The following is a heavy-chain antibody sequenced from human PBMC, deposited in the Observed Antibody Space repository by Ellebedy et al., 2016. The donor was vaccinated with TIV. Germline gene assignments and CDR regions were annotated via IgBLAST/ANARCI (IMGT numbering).Heavy chain of an antibody. CDR2: IYSDGST. CDR3: GRTDYGDSYYFDI. D-gene: IGHD4-17*01. J-gene: IGHJ4*02. CDR1: GFIVGPNY. V-gene: IGHV3-53*01. Sequence: PGGSLRLSCAASGFIVGPNYMTWVRQAPGKGLEWVSVIYSDGSTYYADSVKGRFTISRDNSKNTLYLQMNSLRAEDTAVYYCGRTDYGDSYYFDIWGQGTLVTVSS.